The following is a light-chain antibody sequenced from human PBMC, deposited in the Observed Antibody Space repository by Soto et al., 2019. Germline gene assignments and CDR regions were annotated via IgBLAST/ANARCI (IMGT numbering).Light chain of an antibody. Sequence: QSALTQAPSVSGAPGQTVTISCTGSSSNIGAGFGVHWYQQLPGTAPKLLIHGNNNRPSGVPDRFSGSKSGASASLAITGLQAEDEADYYCQSYDRSLSVVFGGGTKLTVL. CDR1: SSNIGAGFG. V-gene: IGLV1-40*01. CDR3: QSYDRSLSVV. J-gene: IGLJ2*01. CDR2: GNN.